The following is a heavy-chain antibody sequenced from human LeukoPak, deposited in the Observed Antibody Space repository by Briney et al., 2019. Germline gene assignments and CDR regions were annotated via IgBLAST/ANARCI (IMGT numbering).Heavy chain of an antibody. CDR1: GFTFRSSW. CDR2: MNSDGSST. Sequence: GGSLRLSCSASGFTFRSSWMHWVRQAPGKGLVWVSRMNSDGSSTSYADSVKGRFTISRDNAKNTLYLQMNSLRAEDTAVYYCARALGGGDSNWGQGTLVTVSS. V-gene: IGHV3-74*01. D-gene: IGHD2-21*02. J-gene: IGHJ4*02. CDR3: ARALGGGDSN.